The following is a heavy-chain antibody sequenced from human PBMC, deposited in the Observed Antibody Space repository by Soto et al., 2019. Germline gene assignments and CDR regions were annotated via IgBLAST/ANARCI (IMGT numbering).Heavy chain of an antibody. V-gene: IGHV3-53*04. D-gene: IGHD3-3*01. CDR1: GFTVSSNY. Sequence: HPGGSLRLSCAASGFTVSSNYMSWVRQAPGKGLEWVSVIYSGGSTYYADSVKGRFTISRHNSKNTLYLQMNSLRAEDTAVYYCARDFWVRGREWPRPLDGWGKGTTVTVSS. J-gene: IGHJ6*04. CDR2: IYSGGST. CDR3: ARDFWVRGREWPRPLDG.